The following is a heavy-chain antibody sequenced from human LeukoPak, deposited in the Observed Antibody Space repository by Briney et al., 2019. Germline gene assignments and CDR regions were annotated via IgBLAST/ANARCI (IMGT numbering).Heavy chain of an antibody. CDR3: AKVNDRTSDAFDI. Sequence: GGSLRLSCAASGFTFSSYAMSWVRQAPGKGLEWVSAISGSGGSTYYADSVKGRFTISRDNSKYTLYLQMNSLRAEDTAVYYCAKVNDRTSDAFDIWGQGTMVTVSS. CDR2: ISGSGGST. CDR1: GFTFSSYA. V-gene: IGHV3-23*01. D-gene: IGHD3-9*01. J-gene: IGHJ3*02.